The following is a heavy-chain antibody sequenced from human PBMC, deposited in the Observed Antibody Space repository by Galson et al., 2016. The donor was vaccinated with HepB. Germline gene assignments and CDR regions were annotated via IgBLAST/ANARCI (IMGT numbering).Heavy chain of an antibody. V-gene: IGHV3-33*01. CDR3: ARGAKEQVDGYGGGNYFGY. J-gene: IGHJ4*02. D-gene: IGHD5-24*01. CDR2: IWFDGNKK. CDR1: GFTFSNYG. Sequence: SLRLSCAASGFTFSNYGMHWVRQAPGKGLEWVAVIWFDGNKKYYGDSVKGRFTISRDNSKDTLYLQMNSLRAEDTAVYYCARGAKEQVDGYGGGNYFGYWDPGPLVAVSS.